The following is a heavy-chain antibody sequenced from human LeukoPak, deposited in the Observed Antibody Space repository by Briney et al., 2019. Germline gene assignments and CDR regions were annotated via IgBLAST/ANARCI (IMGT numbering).Heavy chain of an antibody. J-gene: IGHJ4*02. V-gene: IGHV4-59*01. CDR2: IYYSGST. Sequence: PSETLSLTCTVSGGSISSYYWSWIRQPPGKGLEWIGYIYYSGSTNYNPSLKSRVTISVDTSKNQFSLKLSSVTAADTAVYYCARTGCSGDSCYYYFDYWGQGTLVTVSS. CDR1: GGSISSYY. CDR3: ARTGCSGDSCYYYFDY. D-gene: IGHD2-15*01.